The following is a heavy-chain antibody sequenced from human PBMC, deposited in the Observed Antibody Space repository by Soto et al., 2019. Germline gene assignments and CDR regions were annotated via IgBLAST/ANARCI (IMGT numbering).Heavy chain of an antibody. CDR1: GFTFSSYG. D-gene: IGHD2-2*01. CDR2: IWYDGSNK. J-gene: IGHJ4*02. CDR3: ARGGCSSTSCWNLDY. V-gene: IGHV3-33*01. Sequence: GGSLRLSCAASGFTFSSYGMHWVRQAPGKGLEWVAVIWYDGSNKYYADSVKGRFTISRDNSKNTLYLQMNSLRAEDTAVYYCARGGCSSTSCWNLDYWGQGTLVTVSS.